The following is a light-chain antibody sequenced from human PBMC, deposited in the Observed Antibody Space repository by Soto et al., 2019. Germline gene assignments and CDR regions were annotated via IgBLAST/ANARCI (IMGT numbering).Light chain of an antibody. CDR2: DAS. CDR1: QSVSSSY. J-gene: IGKJ2*01. CDR3: QQYGSSPIT. Sequence: EIVLTQSPATLSLSPGERATLSCGASQSVSSSYLAWYQQKPVLAPRLLIYDASSRATGIPDRFSGSGSGTDFTLISSRLEPEDVSFYYCQQYGSSPITFGQGTKLEIK. V-gene: IGKV3D-20*01.